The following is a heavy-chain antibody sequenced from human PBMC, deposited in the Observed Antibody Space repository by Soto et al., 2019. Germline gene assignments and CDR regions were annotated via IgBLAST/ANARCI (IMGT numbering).Heavy chain of an antibody. J-gene: IGHJ6*02. CDR2: ISSSSSYT. CDR1: GFTFSDYY. CDR3: ARAAAGPPIYYYYGMDV. D-gene: IGHD6-13*01. V-gene: IGHV3-11*06. Sequence: GGPRLSCAASGFTFSDYYMSWIRQAPGKGLEWVSYISSSSSYTNYADSVKGRFTISRDNAKNSLYLQMNSLRAEDTAVYYCARAAAGPPIYYYYGMDVWGQGTTVTVSS.